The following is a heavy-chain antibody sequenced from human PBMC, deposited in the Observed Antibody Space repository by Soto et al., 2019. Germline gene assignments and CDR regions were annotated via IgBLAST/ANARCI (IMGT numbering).Heavy chain of an antibody. CDR3: GISRHDSNFYYYGTDV. CDR2: TIPILGIT. J-gene: IGHJ6*02. V-gene: IGHV1-69*02. D-gene: IGHD3-22*01. Sequence: QVQLVQSGAEVKKPGSSLKVSCKASGGTFSSHTISWVRLAPGQGLEWMGRTIPILGITNYAQNFQGRVTLTADAYTGTASMELSSLRSEDTAVYYCGISRHDSNFYYYGTDVWGQGTTVTVSS. CDR1: GGTFSSHT.